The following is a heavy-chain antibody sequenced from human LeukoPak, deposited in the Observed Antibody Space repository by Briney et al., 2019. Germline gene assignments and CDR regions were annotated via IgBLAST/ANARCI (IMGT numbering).Heavy chain of an antibody. Sequence: GGSLRLSCAASGFTFSSQAMSWVRQSPGKGLEWVAAIIDSGESTFYTDSVKGRFTISRDNSKNIVYLHMNSLRAEDTAVYYCARGGRVGYYSDRSGYYSAYFASWGQGTLVTVSS. V-gene: IGHV3-23*01. CDR3: ARGGRVGYYSDRSGYYSAYFAS. CDR2: IIDSGEST. J-gene: IGHJ4*02. D-gene: IGHD3-22*01. CDR1: GFTFSSQA.